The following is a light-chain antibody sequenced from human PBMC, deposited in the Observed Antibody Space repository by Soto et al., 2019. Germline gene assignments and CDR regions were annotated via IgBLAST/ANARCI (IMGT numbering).Light chain of an antibody. J-gene: IGKJ1*01. CDR3: LQDYDFWT. Sequence: AIQMTQSPPSLSASVGDRVTITCRASQGIRNDLSWFQQKPGKAPKLLIYAASTLQSGVPSRFSGSGSGTDFTLTISSLQPEDFATYYCLQDYDFWTFGQGTKVEIK. CDR1: QGIRND. V-gene: IGKV1-6*01. CDR2: AAS.